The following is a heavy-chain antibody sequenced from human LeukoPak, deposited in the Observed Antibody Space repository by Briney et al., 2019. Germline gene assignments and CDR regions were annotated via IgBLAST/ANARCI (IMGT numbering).Heavy chain of an antibody. J-gene: IGHJ4*02. CDR2: IYYGGST. V-gene: IGHV4-39*01. CDR3: ASVGGAYCPSTSCYSGY. Sequence: SEALSLTCTVSGGSISSSSYYWGWIRQPPGKGLEWIGTIYYGGSTYYNPSLKSRVTISVDTSRNQFSLKLSSVTAADTAVYYCASVGGAYCPSTSCYSGYWGQGTLVTVSS. D-gene: IGHD2-2*02. CDR1: GGSISSSSYY.